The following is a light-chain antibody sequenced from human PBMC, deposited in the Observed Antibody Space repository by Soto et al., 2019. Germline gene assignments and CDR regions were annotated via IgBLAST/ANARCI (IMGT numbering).Light chain of an antibody. CDR1: SSNIGAGYD. CDR2: GNS. J-gene: IGLJ1*01. CDR3: QSYDSSLSGFYV. V-gene: IGLV1-40*01. Sequence: QSVLTQPPSVSGAPGQRVTISCTGSSSNIGAGYDVHWYQQLPGTAPKLLIYGNSNRPSGFTDRFSGSKSGTSASLAITGLHAKYEADYYCQSYDSSLSGFYVFGTGTKVTVL.